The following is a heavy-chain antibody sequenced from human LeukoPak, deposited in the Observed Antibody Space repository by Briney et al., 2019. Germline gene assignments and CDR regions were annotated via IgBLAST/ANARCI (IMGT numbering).Heavy chain of an antibody. CDR2: ISSSSSYI. CDR1: GFTFSSYS. V-gene: IGHV3-21*01. Sequence: GGSLRLPCAASGFTFSSYSMIWVRQAPGKGLEWVSSISSSSSYIYYADSVKGRFTISRDNAKNSLYLQMNSLRAEDTAVYYCASTLYYYYGMDVWGQGTTVTVSS. J-gene: IGHJ6*02. CDR3: ASTLYYYYGMDV.